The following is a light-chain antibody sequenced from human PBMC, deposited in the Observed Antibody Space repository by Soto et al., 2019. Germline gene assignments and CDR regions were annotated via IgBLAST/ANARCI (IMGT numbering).Light chain of an antibody. V-gene: IGKV3-20*01. CDR3: QQYGSSRT. J-gene: IGKJ1*01. CDR1: QSVSSN. CDR2: GAS. Sequence: EIVMTQSPATLSVSPGERATLSCMASQSVSSNLAWYQQKPGQAPRLLIYGASSRATGIPDRFSGSGSGTDFTLTISRLEPEDFAVYYCQQYGSSRTFGQGTKV.